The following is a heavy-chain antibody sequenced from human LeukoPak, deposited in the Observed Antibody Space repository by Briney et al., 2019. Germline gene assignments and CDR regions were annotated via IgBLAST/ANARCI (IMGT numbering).Heavy chain of an antibody. CDR1: GYTFTSYA. D-gene: IGHD5-24*01. Sequence: ASVKVSCKASGYTFTSYAMNWVRQAPGQGLEWMGWINTNTGNPTYAQGFTGRFVFSLDTSVSTAYLQISSLKAEDTAVYYCARLVWRDGYNYFDYWGQGTLVTVSS. V-gene: IGHV7-4-1*02. CDR2: INTNTGNP. CDR3: ARLVWRDGYNYFDY. J-gene: IGHJ4*02.